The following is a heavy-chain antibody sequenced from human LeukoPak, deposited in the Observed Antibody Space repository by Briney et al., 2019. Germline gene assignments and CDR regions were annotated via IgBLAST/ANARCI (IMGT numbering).Heavy chain of an antibody. CDR1: GFTFSSYA. Sequence: PGGSLRLSCAASGFTFSSYAMSWVRQAPGKGLEWVSAISGSGGSTYYADSVKGRFTISRDNSKNTLYLQMNSLRAEDTAVYYCAKVPYRIAVAGTHFDYWGQGTLVTVSS. CDR3: AKVPYRIAVAGTHFDY. D-gene: IGHD6-19*01. V-gene: IGHV3-23*01. CDR2: ISGSGGST. J-gene: IGHJ4*02.